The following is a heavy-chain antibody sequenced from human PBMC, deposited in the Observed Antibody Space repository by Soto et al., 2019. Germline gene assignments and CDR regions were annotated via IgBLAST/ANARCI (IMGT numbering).Heavy chain of an antibody. CDR2: INHSGST. CDR3: ARGRGGIAAAARHYYYMDV. V-gene: IGHV4-34*01. J-gene: IGHJ6*03. Sequence: PSETLSLTCAVYGGSFSGYYWSWIRQPPGKGLEWIGEINHSGSTNYNPSLKSRVTISVDTSKNQFSLKLSSVTAADTAVYYCARGRGGIAAAARHYYYMDVWGKGTTVTV. CDR1: GGSFSGYY. D-gene: IGHD6-13*01.